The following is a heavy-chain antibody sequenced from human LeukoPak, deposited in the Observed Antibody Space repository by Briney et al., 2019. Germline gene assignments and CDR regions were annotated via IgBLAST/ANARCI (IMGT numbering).Heavy chain of an antibody. CDR3: ARDPRGGYSNLYP. CDR1: GYTFTSYA. Sequence: ASVKVSCKASGYTFTSYAMNWVRQAPGQGLEWMGWIDTNTGNPTYAQGFTGRFVFSLDTSVNTAYLQISSLKTEDTAVYYCARDPRGGYSNLYPWGQGTLVTVSS. CDR2: IDTNTGNP. V-gene: IGHV7-4-1*02. D-gene: IGHD4-11*01. J-gene: IGHJ5*02.